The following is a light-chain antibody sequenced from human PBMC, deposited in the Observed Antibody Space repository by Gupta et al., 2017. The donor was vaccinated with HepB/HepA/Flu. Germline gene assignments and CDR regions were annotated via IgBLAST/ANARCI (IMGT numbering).Light chain of an antibody. CDR3: HVWDSRSDHVV. CDR2: DDR. J-gene: IGLJ3*02. V-gene: IGLV3-21*03. CDR1: NIGNIR. Sequence: SYVLTQPPSVSVAPGMTAMITCGGNNIGNIRVHWYQHKPCQSHLLVVFDDRDRPSGIPERISGSHSGDTATLTISRVEARDEGDYYCHVWDSRSDHVVFGGGTKLTVL.